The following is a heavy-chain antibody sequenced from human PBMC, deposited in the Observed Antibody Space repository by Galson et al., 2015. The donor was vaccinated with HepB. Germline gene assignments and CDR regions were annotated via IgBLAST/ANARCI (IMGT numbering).Heavy chain of an antibody. D-gene: IGHD1-20*01. CDR2: ISSSSTYI. CDR1: GFTFTSYT. Sequence: SLRLSCAASGFTFTSYTMNWVRQAPGKGLEWVSSISSSSTYIYYAGSVKGRFTISRDNAENSLYLQMNSLRAEDTAVYYCARDGDSTITGILSYWGQGTLVTVSS. V-gene: IGHV3-21*01. CDR3: ARDGDSTITGILSY. J-gene: IGHJ4*02.